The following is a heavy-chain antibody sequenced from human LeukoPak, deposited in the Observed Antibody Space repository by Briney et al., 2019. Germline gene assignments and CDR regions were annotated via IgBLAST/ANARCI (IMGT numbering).Heavy chain of an antibody. Sequence: GGSLRLSCAASGFTFSDYYMSWIRQAPGKGLEWVSYISSSGSTIYYADSVKGRFTISRDNAKNSLYLQMNSLRAEDTAVYYCARDNYDFWSGYYRIYYYYGMDVWCQGTTVTVSS. V-gene: IGHV3-11*01. D-gene: IGHD3-3*01. CDR3: ARDNYDFWSGYYRIYYYYGMDV. J-gene: IGHJ6*02. CDR2: ISSSGSTI. CDR1: GFTFSDYY.